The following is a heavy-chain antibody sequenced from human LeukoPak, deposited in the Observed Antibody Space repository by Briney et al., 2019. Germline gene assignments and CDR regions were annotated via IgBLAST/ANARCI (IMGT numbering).Heavy chain of an antibody. CDR3: ARSCRSRDSTGSGCLFDY. CDR2: IMPILGIA. CDR1: GGTFSSYA. D-gene: IGHD6-19*01. Sequence: SVKVSCKASGGTFSSYAISWVRQAPGQGLEWMGRIMPILGIANYAQKFQGRVTITADKSTSTAYMELSSLRSEDTAVYYCARSCRSRDSTGSGCLFDYWGQGTLVTVSS. J-gene: IGHJ4*02. V-gene: IGHV1-69*04.